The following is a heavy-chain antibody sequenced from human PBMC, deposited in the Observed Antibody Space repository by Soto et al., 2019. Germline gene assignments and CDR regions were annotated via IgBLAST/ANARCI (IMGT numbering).Heavy chain of an antibody. CDR2: IRSKANSYAT. J-gene: IGHJ3*02. CDR1: GFTFSGSA. D-gene: IGHD6-13*01. V-gene: IGHV3-73*01. Sequence: EVQLVESGGGLVQPGGSLKLSCAASGFTFSGSAMHWVRQASGKGLEWVGRIRSKANSYATAYAASVKGRFTISRDDSKNTAYLQMNSLKTEDTAVYYCTSSSWEKNLNYFDIWGQGTMVTVSS. CDR3: TSSSWEKNLNYFDI.